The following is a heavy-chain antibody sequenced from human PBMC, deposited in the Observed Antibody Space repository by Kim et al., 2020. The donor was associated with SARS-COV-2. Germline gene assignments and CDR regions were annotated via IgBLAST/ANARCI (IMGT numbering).Heavy chain of an antibody. Sequence: GGSLILSCAASGFTFSSYAMSWVRQAPGKGLEWVSAISGSGGSTYYADSVKGRFTISRDNSKNTLYLQMNSLRAEDTAVYYCAKQVVFLGEERGNYFDYWGQGTLVTVSS. J-gene: IGHJ4*02. CDR1: GFTFSSYA. CDR3: AKQVVFLGEERGNYFDY. V-gene: IGHV3-23*01. D-gene: IGHD3-10*01. CDR2: ISGSGGST.